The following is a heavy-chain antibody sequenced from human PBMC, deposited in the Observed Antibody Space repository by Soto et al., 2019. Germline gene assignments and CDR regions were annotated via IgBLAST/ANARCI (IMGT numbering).Heavy chain of an antibody. CDR1: GGSISSGGYY. V-gene: IGHV4-31*03. CDR3: ARAVGYSSSWYPFDY. J-gene: IGHJ4*02. CDR2: IYYSGST. Sequence: SETLSLTCTVSGGSISSGGYYWSWIRQHPGKGLEWIGYIYYSGSTYYNPSLKSRVTISVDTSKNQFSLKLSSVTAADTAVYYCARAVGYSSSWYPFDYWGQGTLVTVSS. D-gene: IGHD6-13*01.